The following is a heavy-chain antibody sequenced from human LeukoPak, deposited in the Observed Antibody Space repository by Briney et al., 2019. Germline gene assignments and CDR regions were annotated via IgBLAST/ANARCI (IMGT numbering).Heavy chain of an antibody. CDR2: ISGSASST. Sequence: AGGSLRLSCAASGFTFSSYAMSWVRQAPGKGLEWVSGISGSASSTYDADSVKGRFTISRDNAKNSLYLQMNSLRAEDTAVYYCARDLHSYGYWGQGTLVTVSS. J-gene: IGHJ4*02. D-gene: IGHD5-18*01. V-gene: IGHV3-23*01. CDR1: GFTFSSYA. CDR3: ARDLHSYGY.